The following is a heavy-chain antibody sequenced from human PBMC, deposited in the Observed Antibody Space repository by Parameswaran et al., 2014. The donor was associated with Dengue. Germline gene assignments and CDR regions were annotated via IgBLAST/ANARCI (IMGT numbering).Heavy chain of an antibody. V-gene: IGHV6-1*01. CDR1: ISVA. CDR3: AREPNWNYVFDY. J-gene: IGHJ4*02. D-gene: IGHD1-7*01. Sequence: ISVARWIRQSPSRSLEWLGRTYYRSKWYHDYAFSVKSRITINPDTSKNQFSLHLNSVTPEDTAVYYCAREPNWNYVFDYWGQGTLVTVSS. CDR2: TYYRSKWYH.